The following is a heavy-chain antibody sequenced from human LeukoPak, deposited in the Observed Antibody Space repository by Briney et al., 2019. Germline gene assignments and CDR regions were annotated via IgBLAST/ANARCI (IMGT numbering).Heavy chain of an antibody. V-gene: IGHV5-51*01. Sequence: VDSLKISCQGSGYTFNRHWIGWERQIPGKGLEWMGIIYSGDPDTRYNPSFQGQVTISADKSISTAYLQWSSLKASDTAVYYCRTDFIVGTAERRLNAFDIWGQGTLVTVSS. CDR3: RTDFIVGTAERRLNAFDI. J-gene: IGHJ3*02. CDR1: GYTFNRHW. CDR2: IYSGDPDT. D-gene: IGHD1-26*01.